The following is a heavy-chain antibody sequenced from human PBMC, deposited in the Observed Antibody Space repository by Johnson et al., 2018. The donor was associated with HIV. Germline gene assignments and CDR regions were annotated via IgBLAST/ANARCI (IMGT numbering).Heavy chain of an antibody. J-gene: IGHJ3*02. Sequence: QVQLVESGGGVVQPGGSLRLSCAASGFTFSSYGMHWVRQAPGKGLEWVAFIRYDGSNKYYADSVKGRFTISRDNSKNTLYLQMNSLRAEDTAVYYCAREFSFTPEAFDIWGQGTMVTVSS. CDR2: IRYDGSNK. CDR1: GFTFSSYG. CDR3: AREFSFTPEAFDI. V-gene: IGHV3-30*02. D-gene: IGHD1-14*01.